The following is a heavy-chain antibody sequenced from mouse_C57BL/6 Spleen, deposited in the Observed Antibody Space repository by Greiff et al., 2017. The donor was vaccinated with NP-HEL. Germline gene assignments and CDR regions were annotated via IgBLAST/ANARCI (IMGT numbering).Heavy chain of an antibody. CDR1: GFNIKDDY. CDR3: TTEDPFAY. Sequence: VQLQQSGAELVRPGASVKLSCTASGFNIKDDYMHWVKQRPEQGLEWIGWIDPENGDTEYASKFQGKATITADTSSNTAYLQLSSLTSEDTAVYYCTTEDPFAYWGQGTLVTVSA. V-gene: IGHV14-4*01. J-gene: IGHJ3*01. CDR2: IDPENGDT.